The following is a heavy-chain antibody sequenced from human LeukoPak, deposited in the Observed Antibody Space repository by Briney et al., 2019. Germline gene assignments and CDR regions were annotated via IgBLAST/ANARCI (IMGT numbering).Heavy chain of an antibody. J-gene: IGHJ4*02. V-gene: IGHV3-21*01. CDR3: ARGEWSSSPFDY. CDR1: GFTVSSYY. D-gene: IGHD6-6*01. CDR2: ISGSSSYI. Sequence: PGGSLRLSCAASGFTVSSYYMTWVRQAPGKGLEWVSSISGSSSYIYYADSVKGRFTISRDNAKNSLHLQLNSLRAEDTALYYCARGEWSSSPFDYWGQGTLVTVSS.